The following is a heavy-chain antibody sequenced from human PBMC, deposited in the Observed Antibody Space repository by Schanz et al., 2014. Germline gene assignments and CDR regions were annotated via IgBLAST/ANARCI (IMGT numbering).Heavy chain of an antibody. CDR2: MYTNSGST. CDR3: AREADSVFGVGIMQRVDY. J-gene: IGHJ4*01. V-gene: IGHV3-66*03. CDR1: GFTVNTNY. D-gene: IGHD3-3*01. Sequence: EVQLVESGGGLIQPGGSLRLSCAVSGFTVNTNYMSWVRQAPGKGLEWISSMYTNSGSTQYADSVKGRFTISRDNSKNTLYLQMSRLRNEDTAAYFCAREADSVFGVGIMQRVDYGGHGTQVVVSS.